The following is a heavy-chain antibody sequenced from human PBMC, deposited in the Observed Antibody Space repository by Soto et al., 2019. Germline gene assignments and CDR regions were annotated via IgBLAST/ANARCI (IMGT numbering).Heavy chain of an antibody. Sequence: SVKVSCKASGYTFTSYDINWVRQATGQGLEWMGWMNPNSGNTGYAQKFQGRVTMTRNTSISTAYMELSSLRSEDTAVYYCARVQPDYNFWSGYYFESWGQGTLVTVSS. D-gene: IGHD3-3*01. CDR2: MNPNSGNT. CDR3: ARVQPDYNFWSGYYFES. CDR1: GYTFTSYD. V-gene: IGHV1-8*01. J-gene: IGHJ4*02.